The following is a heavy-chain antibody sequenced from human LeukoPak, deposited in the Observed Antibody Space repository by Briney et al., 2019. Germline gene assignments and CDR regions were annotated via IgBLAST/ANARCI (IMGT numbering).Heavy chain of an antibody. CDR1: GYTFTSYG. CDR3: AIGRVPAAIIPDAFYI. V-gene: IGHV1-18*01. Sequence: GASVKVSCKASGYTFTSYGISWVRQAPGQGLEWMGWISAYNGNTNYAQKLKGRVTMTTDTSTSTAYLELRSLRSDDTAVYYCAIGRVPAAIIPDAFYICGQRAIVTVSS. CDR2: ISAYNGNT. J-gene: IGHJ3*02. D-gene: IGHD2-2*02.